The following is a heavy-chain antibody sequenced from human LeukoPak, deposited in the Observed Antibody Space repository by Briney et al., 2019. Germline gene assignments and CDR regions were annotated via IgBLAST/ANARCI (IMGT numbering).Heavy chain of an antibody. CDR1: GFTFSSYW. CDR3: ARAPYSGSYAPRDY. V-gene: IGHV3-7*01. Sequence: GGSLRLSCAASGFTFSSYWMSWVRQAPGKGLEWVANIKQDGSEKYYVDSVKGRFTIFRDNAKNSLYLQMNSLRAEDTAVYYCARAPYSGSYAPRDYWGQGTLVTVSS. CDR2: IKQDGSEK. J-gene: IGHJ4*02. D-gene: IGHD1-26*01.